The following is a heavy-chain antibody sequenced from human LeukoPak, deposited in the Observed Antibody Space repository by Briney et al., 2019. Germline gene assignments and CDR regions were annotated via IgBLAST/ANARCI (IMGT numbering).Heavy chain of an antibody. D-gene: IGHD4-17*01. CDR1: GGTFSSYF. CDR3: ARGDYGTYFDY. V-gene: IGHV1-18*01. Sequence: ASVKVSCKAYGGTFSSYFISWVRQAPGQGLEWMGWISAYNGNTNYAQKLQGRVTMTTDTSTSTAYMELRSLRSDDTAVYYCARGDYGTYFDYWGRGTLVTVSS. J-gene: IGHJ4*02. CDR2: ISAYNGNT.